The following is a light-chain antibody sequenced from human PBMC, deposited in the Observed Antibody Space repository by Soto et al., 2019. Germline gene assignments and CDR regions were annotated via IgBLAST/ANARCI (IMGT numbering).Light chain of an antibody. CDR2: EGS. CDR1: SSDVGSYNL. J-gene: IGLJ2*01. CDR3: CSYAGSSTPHVV. Sequence: QSALTQPASVSGSPGQSITISCTGTSSDVGSYNLVSWYQQHPGKAPKLMIYEGSKRPSGVSNRFSGSKSGNTASLTISELQAEDEADYYCCSYAGSSTPHVVFGGGTQLTVL. V-gene: IGLV2-23*01.